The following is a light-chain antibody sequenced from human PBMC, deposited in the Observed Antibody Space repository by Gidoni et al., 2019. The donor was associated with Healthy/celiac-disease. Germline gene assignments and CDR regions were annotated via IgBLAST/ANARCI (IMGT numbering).Light chain of an antibody. CDR1: QGISSY. V-gene: IGKV1-9*01. J-gene: IGKJ3*01. Sequence: DIQLTQSPSFLSASVGDRVTITCRASQGISSYLAWYQKKPGKAPNRLIYAASTLQSGVPSRFSGSGSGTEFTLTIISLQPEDFATYYCQQLNSYPFTFGPGTKVDIK. CDR2: AAS. CDR3: QQLNSYPFT.